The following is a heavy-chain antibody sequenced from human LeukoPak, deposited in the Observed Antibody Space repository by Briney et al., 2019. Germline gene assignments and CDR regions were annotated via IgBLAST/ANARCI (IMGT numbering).Heavy chain of an antibody. CDR3: AKDGRRGYGYGENSSSWKPERYFDY. CDR1: GFTFSSYA. V-gene: IGHV3-23*01. D-gene: IGHD5-18*01. J-gene: IGHJ4*02. CDR2: ISGSGGST. Sequence: TGGSLRLSCAASGFTFSSYAMSWVRQAPGKGLEWVSAISGSGGSTYYADSVKGRFTISRDNSKNTLYLQMNSLRAEDTAVYYCAKDGRRGYGYGENSSSWKPERYFDYWGQGTLVTVSS.